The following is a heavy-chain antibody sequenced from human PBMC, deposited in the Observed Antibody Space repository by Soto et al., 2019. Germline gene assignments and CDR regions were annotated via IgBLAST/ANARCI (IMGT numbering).Heavy chain of an antibody. J-gene: IGHJ3*02. D-gene: IGHD6-13*01. CDR3: ARETKIAAAGNGAFDI. Sequence: QVQLVQSGAEVKKPGSSVKVSCKASGGTFSSYAISWVRQAPGQGLEWMGGIIPIFGTANYAQKFQGRVTITADESTSTAYMELITLRSEDTAVYYCARETKIAAAGNGAFDIWGQGTIDTVSS. CDR1: GGTFSSYA. V-gene: IGHV1-69*01. CDR2: IIPIFGTA.